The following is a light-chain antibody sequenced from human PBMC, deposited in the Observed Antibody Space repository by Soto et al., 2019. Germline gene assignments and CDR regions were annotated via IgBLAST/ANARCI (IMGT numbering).Light chain of an antibody. CDR3: QQYNKWPLFT. V-gene: IGKV3-15*01. CDR2: GAS. J-gene: IGKJ3*01. CDR1: QSVSSN. Sequence: EVVMTQSPATLSVSPGERATLSCRASQSVSSNLAWYQLRPGQAPRLLIYGASTRATGIPARFSGSGSGTEFTLTISSLQSEDFARYYCQQYNKWPLFTFGPGTRVDIK.